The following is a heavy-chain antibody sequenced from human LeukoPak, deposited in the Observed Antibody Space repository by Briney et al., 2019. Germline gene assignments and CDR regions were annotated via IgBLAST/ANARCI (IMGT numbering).Heavy chain of an antibody. CDR2: IIPILGIA. CDR3: ARDGGGP. D-gene: IGHD3-10*01. CDR1: GGTFSCYA. J-gene: IGHJ5*02. V-gene: IGHV1-69*04. Sequence: SVKVSCKASGGTFSCYAISWGRQAPGQGLEWMGRIIPILGIANYAQKFQGRVPITADKSTSTAYMELSSLRSEDTAVYYCARDGGGPWGQGTLVTVSS.